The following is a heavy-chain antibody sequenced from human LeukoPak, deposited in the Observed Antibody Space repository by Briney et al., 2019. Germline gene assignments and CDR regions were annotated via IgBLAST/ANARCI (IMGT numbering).Heavy chain of an antibody. V-gene: IGHV4-30-2*01. CDR2: INHSGST. CDR3: ARGITAYVRILGY. D-gene: IGHD3-10*02. Sequence: SQTLSLTCTVSGGSISSGGYYWSWIRQPPGKGLEWIGEINHSGSTNHNPSLKSRVTISVDTSKNQFSLKLSSVTAADTAVYYCARGITAYVRILGYWGQGTLVTVSS. CDR1: GGSISSGGYY. J-gene: IGHJ4*02.